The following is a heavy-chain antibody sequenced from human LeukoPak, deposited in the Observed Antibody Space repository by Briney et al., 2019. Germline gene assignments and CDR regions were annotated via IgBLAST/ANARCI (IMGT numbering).Heavy chain of an antibody. V-gene: IGHV1-2*02. Sequence: ASVKVSCKASGYTFTGYYMHWVRQAPGQGLEWMGWINPNSGGTNYAQKLQGRVTMTRDTSISTAYMELSRLRSDDTAVYYCARADYYYDSSGYGYWGQGTLVTVSS. CDR3: ARADYYYDSSGYGY. D-gene: IGHD3-22*01. J-gene: IGHJ4*02. CDR2: INPNSGGT. CDR1: GYTFTGYY.